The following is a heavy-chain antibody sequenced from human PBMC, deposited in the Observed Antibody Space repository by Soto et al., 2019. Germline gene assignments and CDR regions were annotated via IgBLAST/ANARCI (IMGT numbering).Heavy chain of an antibody. D-gene: IGHD3-10*01. V-gene: IGHV5-51*01. J-gene: IGHJ6*02. CDR2: IYPGDSDT. CDR1: GYSFSINW. CDR3: AGGGVRGVITRTRDYYGMDV. Sequence: PGESLKISCKASGYSFSINWIGWVRQMSGKGLEWMGIIYPGDSDTRYSPSFQGQVTISADKSISTAYLQWSSLKASDTAMYYCAGGGVRGVITRTRDYYGMDVWGQGTTVTVSS.